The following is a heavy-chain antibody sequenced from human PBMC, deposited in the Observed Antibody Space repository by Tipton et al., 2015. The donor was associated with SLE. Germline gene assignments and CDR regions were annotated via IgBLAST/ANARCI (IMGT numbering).Heavy chain of an antibody. CDR2: IYYSGST. CDR1: GDSFSSGVYY. J-gene: IGHJ4*02. CDR3: ARGPVGY. D-gene: IGHD3-16*01. Sequence: TLSLTCAVSGDSFSSGVYYWSWIRQHPGKGLEWIGYIYYSGSTYYNPSLKSRVTISVDSSKNQFSLKLSSVTAADTAVYYCARGPVGYWGQGTLVTVPS. V-gene: IGHV4-31*11.